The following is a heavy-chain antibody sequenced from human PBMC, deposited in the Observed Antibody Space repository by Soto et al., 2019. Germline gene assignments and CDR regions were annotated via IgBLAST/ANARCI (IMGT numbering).Heavy chain of an antibody. CDR2: ISGSGGST. V-gene: IGHV3-23*01. J-gene: IGHJ4*02. CDR3: AKDKGGYSYGYYFDY. D-gene: IGHD5-18*01. CDR1: GFTFSSYA. Sequence: GGSLRLSCAASGFTFSSYAMSWVRQAPGKGLEWVSAISGSGGSTYYADSVKVRFTISRDNSKNTLYLQMNSLRAEDTAVYYCAKDKGGYSYGYYFDYWGQGTLVTVSS.